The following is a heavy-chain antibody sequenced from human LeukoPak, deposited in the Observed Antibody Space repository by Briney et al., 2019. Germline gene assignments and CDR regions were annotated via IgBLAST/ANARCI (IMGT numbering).Heavy chain of an antibody. Sequence: ASVKVSCKASGYTYRGNYIHWLRQAPGQGLEWMGWIDANNGDTKSAQKFQGRVTMSRDTSISTAYMDLSSLSPDDAAVYYCARDPSSVTLYFFDYWGQGTLVTVSS. CDR2: IDANNGDT. V-gene: IGHV1-2*02. J-gene: IGHJ4*02. CDR3: ARDPSSVTLYFFDY. D-gene: IGHD4-11*01. CDR1: GYTYRGNY.